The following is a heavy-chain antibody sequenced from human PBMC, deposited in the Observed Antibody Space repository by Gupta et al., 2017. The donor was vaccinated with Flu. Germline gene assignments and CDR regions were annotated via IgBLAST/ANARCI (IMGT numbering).Heavy chain of an antibody. CDR3: ASDPSYGSSYYRYFDY. Sequence: EVQLAEPGGTLVQPGGSLRLSCAVSGLSFCTYSMKWVRRAPGQGLEWVSDISASSANIHYADSVRGRFTVSRDIAKNSLYLQMNSLRAEDTAVYFCASDPSYGSSYYRYFDYWGQGTLVTVSS. CDR2: ISASSANI. V-gene: IGHV3-48*01. CDR1: GLSFCTYS. J-gene: IGHJ4*02. D-gene: IGHD6-13*01.